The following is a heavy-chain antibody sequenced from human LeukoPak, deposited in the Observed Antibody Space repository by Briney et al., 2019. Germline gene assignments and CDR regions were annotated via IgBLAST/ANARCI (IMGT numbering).Heavy chain of an antibody. CDR2: ISGSGGST. CDR1: GFTFSKYD. CDR3: AKQGWFYFDY. J-gene: IGHJ4*02. D-gene: IGHD6-19*01. Sequence: PGGSLRLSCAASGFTFSKYDMYWICQAPGKGLECVSAISGSGGSTYYADSVKGRFTISRDNSKNTLYLQMNSLRAEDTAVYYCAKQGWFYFDYWGQGTLVTVSS. V-gene: IGHV3-23*01.